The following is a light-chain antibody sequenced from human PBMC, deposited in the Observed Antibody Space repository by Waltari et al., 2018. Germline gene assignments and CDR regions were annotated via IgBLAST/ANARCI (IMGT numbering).Light chain of an antibody. Sequence: IVLTQSPGTLSLSPGERATLSCRASQSVSTYLAWYQQKPGQAPRLLISGAYSRAAGIPERFSGSRYGTGFSLTISRLGPEDFAGYDCQHHVRLPTTFGQGTRVEIK. CDR2: GAY. CDR3: QHHVRLPTT. CDR1: QSVSTY. J-gene: IGKJ1*01. V-gene: IGKV3-20*01.